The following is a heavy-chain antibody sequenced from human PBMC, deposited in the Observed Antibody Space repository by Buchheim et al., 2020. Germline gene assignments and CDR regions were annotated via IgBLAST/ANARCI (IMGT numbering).Heavy chain of an antibody. D-gene: IGHD6-6*01. CDR2: IRKKTNDYTT. V-gene: IGHV3-72*01. CDR1: GFTFSDHY. Sequence: EVQLVKSGGGLVQPGGSLRLSCAAPGFTFSDHYMDWVRQAPGKGLEWVGRIRKKTNDYTTEYAASVTGRFTISRDDSKNLLYLQMNSLKTEDTAVYSCARELGQRNYYFYHGMDVWGQGTT. J-gene: IGHJ6*02. CDR3: ARELGQRNYYFYHGMDV.